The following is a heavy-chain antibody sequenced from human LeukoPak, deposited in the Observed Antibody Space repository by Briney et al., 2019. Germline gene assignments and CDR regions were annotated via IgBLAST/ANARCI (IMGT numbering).Heavy chain of an antibody. CDR3: AKDREGLSSGYDLEYFDY. Sequence: PGRSQRLSCVASGFTFSSFAMNWVRQAPGKGLEWVSAISGGGGTTYYADSVKGRFTISRDNSKNTLFLQMNSLRAEDTAVYYCAKDREGLSSGYDLEYFDYWGQGTLVTVSS. CDR1: GFTFSSFA. V-gene: IGHV3-23*01. D-gene: IGHD5-12*01. CDR2: ISGGGGTT. J-gene: IGHJ4*02.